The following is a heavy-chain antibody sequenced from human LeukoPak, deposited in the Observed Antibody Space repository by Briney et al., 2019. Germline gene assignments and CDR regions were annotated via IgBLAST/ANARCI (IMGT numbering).Heavy chain of an antibody. D-gene: IGHD3-10*01. J-gene: IGHJ6*02. Sequence: GGSLSLSCAASGFTISSNYMSWVRQAPGEGLGWVSVIYSGGSTYYAASVKGRFTISRDNSKNTLYLQMNSLRAADTAVYYCARDHVFPVWFGESWGQGTTVTVSS. CDR2: IYSGGST. CDR1: GFTISSNY. V-gene: IGHV3-53*01. CDR3: ARDHVFPVWFGES.